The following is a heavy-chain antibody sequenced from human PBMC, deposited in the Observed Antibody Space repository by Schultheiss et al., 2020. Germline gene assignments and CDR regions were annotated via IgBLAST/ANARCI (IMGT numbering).Heavy chain of an antibody. CDR3: ARDFLPAPAGSPNWAVNRFDP. J-gene: IGHJ5*02. CDR1: GFTFSSYA. V-gene: IGHV3-23*01. D-gene: IGHD1-1*01. Sequence: GESLKISCAASGFTFSSYAMSWVRQAPGKGLEWVSAISGSGGSTYYADSVKGRFTISRDNSKNTLYLQINSLRVEDSALYFCARDFLPAPAGSPNWAVNRFDPWGQGTLVTVSS. CDR2: ISGSGGST.